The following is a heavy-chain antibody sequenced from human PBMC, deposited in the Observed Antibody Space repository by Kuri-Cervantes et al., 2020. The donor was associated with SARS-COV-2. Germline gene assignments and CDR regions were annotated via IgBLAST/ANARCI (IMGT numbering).Heavy chain of an antibody. D-gene: IGHD3-3*01. CDR2: IRSKAYGGTT. J-gene: IGHJ4*02. Sequence: LSLTCTVSGGSITNHHWSWVRQAPGKGLEWVGFIRSKAYGGTTEYAASVKGRFTISRDDSKSIAYLQMNSLKTEDTAVYYCTGNDFWSGYYHDYWGQGTLVTVSS. CDR3: TGNDFWSGYYHDY. V-gene: IGHV3-49*02. CDR1: GGSITNHH.